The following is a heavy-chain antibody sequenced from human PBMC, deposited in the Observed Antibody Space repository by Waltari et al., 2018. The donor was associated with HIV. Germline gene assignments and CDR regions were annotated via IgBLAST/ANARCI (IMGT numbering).Heavy chain of an antibody. CDR1: RDSVTSGQRY. CDR2: IFYNEHKPS. V-gene: IGHV4-61*03. D-gene: IGHD3-9*01. Sequence: QVHLEESRPGLVRPSETLSLTCTVSRDSVTSGQRYWSWIRQPPGKGLEWIGYIFYNEHKPSNEYNPSLESRVTVSVATSRNHVSMNLTSVTTADAALYICASGRILTGYWGTDYYYGMDVWGQGTTVAVSS. J-gene: IGHJ6*01. CDR3: ASGRILTGYWGTDYYYGMDV.